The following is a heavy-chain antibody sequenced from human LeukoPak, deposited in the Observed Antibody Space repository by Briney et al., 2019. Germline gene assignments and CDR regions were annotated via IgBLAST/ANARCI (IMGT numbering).Heavy chain of an antibody. Sequence: PSETLSLTCAVYGGSFSGYYWSWIRQPPGKGLEWIGEINHSGSTNYNPSLKSRVTISVDTSKNQFSLKLSSVTAADTAVYYCAKCRQDSSGYYDYYYYYYMDVWGKGTTVTVSS. CDR1: GGSFSGYY. CDR2: INHSGST. CDR3: AKCRQDSSGYYDYYYYYYMDV. J-gene: IGHJ6*03. D-gene: IGHD3-22*01. V-gene: IGHV4-34*01.